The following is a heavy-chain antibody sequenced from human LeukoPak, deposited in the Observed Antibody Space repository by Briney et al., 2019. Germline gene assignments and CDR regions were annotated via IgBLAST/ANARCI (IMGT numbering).Heavy chain of an antibody. J-gene: IGHJ4*02. CDR3: ASLGIAAAGMGGY. CDR2: ISSSSSTI. V-gene: IGHV3-48*01. Sequence: GSLRLSCAASGFTFSSYSMNWVRQAPGKGLEWVSYISSSSSTIYYADSVKGRFTISRDNAKNSLYLQMNSLRAEDTAVYYCASLGIAAAGMGGYWGQGTLVTVSS. CDR1: GFTFSSYS. D-gene: IGHD6-13*01.